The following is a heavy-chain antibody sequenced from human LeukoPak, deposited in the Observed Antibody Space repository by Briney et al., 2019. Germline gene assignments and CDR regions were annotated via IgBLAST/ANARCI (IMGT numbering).Heavy chain of an antibody. CDR1: GFTFSTYG. J-gene: IGHJ4*02. CDR3: ARAVGPFDY. Sequence: GRSLRLSCATSGFTFSTYGINWVRQAPGEGLEWVAAIWPDGSYKYYADSVKGRFTISRDNSTNTVYLQMNTLRSEDTAVYYCARAVGPFDYWGQGTLVSVSS. CDR2: IWPDGSYK. D-gene: IGHD3-16*01. V-gene: IGHV3-33*01.